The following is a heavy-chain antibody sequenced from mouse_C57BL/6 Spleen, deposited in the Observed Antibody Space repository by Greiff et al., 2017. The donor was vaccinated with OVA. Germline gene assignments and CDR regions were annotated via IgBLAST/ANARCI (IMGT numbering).Heavy chain of an antibody. V-gene: IGHV1-15*01. CDR3: TRGGGDGYLAY. CDR1: GYTFTDYE. CDR2: IDPETGGT. J-gene: IGHJ3*01. Sequence: VKLMESGAELVRPGASVTLSCKASGYTFTDYEMHWVKQTPVHGLEWIGAIDPETGGTAYNQKFKGKAILTADKSSSTAYMELRSLTSEDSAVYYCTRGGGDGYLAYWGQGTLVTVSA. D-gene: IGHD2-3*01.